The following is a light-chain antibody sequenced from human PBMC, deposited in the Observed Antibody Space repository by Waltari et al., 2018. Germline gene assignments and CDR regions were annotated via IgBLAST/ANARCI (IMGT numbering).Light chain of an antibody. V-gene: IGKV1-6*01. J-gene: IGKJ1*01. CDR2: GAS. CDR1: QGINTD. Sequence: AIQMTQSPSSLSASVGDRVTISCRASQGINTDLGWYQQKPGGAPKLLISGASTLQSGVPSRFSGSGSCTVFTLTISSLQPDDFTTYFCLQDHTYPLTFGQGTKVDI. CDR3: LQDHTYPLT.